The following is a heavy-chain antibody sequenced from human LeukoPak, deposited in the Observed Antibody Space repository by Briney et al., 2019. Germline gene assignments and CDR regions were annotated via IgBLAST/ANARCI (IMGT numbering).Heavy chain of an antibody. CDR1: GGSISSYY. D-gene: IGHD2-2*01. J-gene: IGHJ4*02. CDR3: ARSTSRTRDFDY. CDR2: INHSGST. V-gene: IGHV4-59*08. Sequence: SETLSLTCTVSGGSISSYYWSWIRQPAGKGLEWIGEINHSGSTNYNPSLKSRVTISVDTSKNQFSLKLSSVTAADTAVYYCARSTSRTRDFDYWGQGTLVTVSS.